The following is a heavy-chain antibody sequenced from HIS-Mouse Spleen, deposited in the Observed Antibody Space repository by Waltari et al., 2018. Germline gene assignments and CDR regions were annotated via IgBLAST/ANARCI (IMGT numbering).Heavy chain of an antibody. Sequence: QVQLQESGPGLVKPSQTLSLTCTVSGGSISSGGYYWSWIRQHPGKGRGWIGYIYYSGSTYYNPSLKSRVTKSLDPSKNQFSLKLSSVTAADTAVYSCARSPYYDFWSGYSDNWFDPWGQGTLVTVSS. V-gene: IGHV4-31*03. CDR1: GGSISSGGYY. CDR2: IYYSGST. D-gene: IGHD3-3*01. CDR3: ARSPYYDFWSGYSDNWFDP. J-gene: IGHJ5*02.